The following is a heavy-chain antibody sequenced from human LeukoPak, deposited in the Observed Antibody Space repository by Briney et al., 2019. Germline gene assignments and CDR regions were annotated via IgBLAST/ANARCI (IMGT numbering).Heavy chain of an antibody. CDR3: ARDALIAVAGMFDP. J-gene: IGHJ5*02. V-gene: IGHV3-21*01. D-gene: IGHD6-19*01. CDR1: GFTFTSYT. CDR2: ITSSSASM. Sequence: GGSLRLSCAASGFTFTSYTMNWVRQAPGKGLEWVSSITSSSASMYYADSVKGRFTISRDNAENSLFLQMNSLRAEDTAVYYCARDALIAVAGMFDPWGQGTLVTVSS.